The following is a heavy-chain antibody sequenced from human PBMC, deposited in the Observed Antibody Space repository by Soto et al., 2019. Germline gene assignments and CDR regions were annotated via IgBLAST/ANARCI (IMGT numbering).Heavy chain of an antibody. V-gene: IGHV3-30*18. D-gene: IGHD6-19*01. CDR1: GFIISKYG. CDR3: AKDRIRAGGLVPIALDAFDT. CDR2: LSQDGRNK. Sequence: GGSLRLSCVVSGFIISKYGMHWVRQAPGKRLEWVAVLSQDGRNKKYVDSVRGRFTMSRDNSRNTLYLQMNFLRAEDTAVYYCAKDRIRAGGLVPIALDAFDTWGQGTMVTVSS. J-gene: IGHJ3*02.